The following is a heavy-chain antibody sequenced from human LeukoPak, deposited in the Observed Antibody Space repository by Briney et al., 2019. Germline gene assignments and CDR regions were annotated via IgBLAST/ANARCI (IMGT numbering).Heavy chain of an antibody. CDR1: GYPFNTYY. D-gene: IGHD3-22*01. Sequence: ASVTVSCKASGYPFNTYYMHWVRLAPGQGLEWMGIISPGGGSTVYAQKFQGRVTMTWDTSTSTVYVELSRLTYEDTGVYYCARDPGGGYYFESSGYGDYWGQGTLVTVSS. J-gene: IGHJ4*02. V-gene: IGHV1-46*02. CDR2: ISPGGGST. CDR3: ARDPGGGYYFESSGYGDY.